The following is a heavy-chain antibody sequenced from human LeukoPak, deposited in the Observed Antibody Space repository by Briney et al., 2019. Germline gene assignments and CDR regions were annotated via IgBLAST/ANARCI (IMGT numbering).Heavy chain of an antibody. V-gene: IGHV3-48*04. Sequence: GGSLRLSCAASGFTFSSYSMNWVRQAPGKGLEWVSYISSSGSTIYYADSVKGRFTISRDNAKNSLYLQMNSLRAEDTAVYYCARDSSGWYQYWGQGTLVTVSS. CDR1: GFTFSSYS. CDR2: ISSSGSTI. J-gene: IGHJ4*02. D-gene: IGHD6-19*01. CDR3: ARDSSGWYQY.